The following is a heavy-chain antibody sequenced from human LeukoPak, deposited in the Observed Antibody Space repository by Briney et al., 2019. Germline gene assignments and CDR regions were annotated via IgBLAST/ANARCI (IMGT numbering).Heavy chain of an antibody. J-gene: IGHJ4*02. Sequence: GGSLRLSCAASGFTFSSYAMHWVRQAPGKGLEWVANIKQDGSEKYYVDSVKGRFTISRDNAKNSLYLQMNSLRAEDTAVYYCASLGATDLFRTPFDYWGQGTLVTVSS. V-gene: IGHV3-7*01. CDR2: IKQDGSEK. CDR3: ASLGATDLFRTPFDY. CDR1: GFTFSSYA. D-gene: IGHD1-26*01.